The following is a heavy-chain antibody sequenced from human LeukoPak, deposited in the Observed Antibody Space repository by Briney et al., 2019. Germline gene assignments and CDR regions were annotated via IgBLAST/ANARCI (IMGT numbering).Heavy chain of an antibody. CDR1: GFTFRNAW. V-gene: IGHV3-15*01. CDR2: IKSKTDGGTT. D-gene: IGHD2/OR15-2a*01. CDR3: ITQSPPGGSMKRYYYYAMDV. Sequence: GGSLRLSCAASGFTFRNAWMSWVRQAPGKGPEWVGRIKSKTDGGTTDYAAPVKGRFTISRDDSKNTLYLQMNSLKTEDTAVYYCITQSPPGGSMKRYYYYAMDVWGKGTTVTVSP. J-gene: IGHJ6*04.